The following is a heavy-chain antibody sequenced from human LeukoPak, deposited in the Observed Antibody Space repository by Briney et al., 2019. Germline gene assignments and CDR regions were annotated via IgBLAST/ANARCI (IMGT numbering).Heavy chain of an antibody. Sequence: SETLSLTCAVYGGSFSGYYWSWIRQPPGKGLEWMGEINHSGSTNYNPSLKSRVTMSVDTSKKQFSLKLSSETAADTAVYYCARHAGGIAAAGTRPFDYWGQGTLVTVSS. V-gene: IGHV4-34*01. CDR1: GGSFSGYY. CDR3: ARHAGGIAAAGTRPFDY. J-gene: IGHJ4*02. CDR2: INHSGST. D-gene: IGHD6-13*01.